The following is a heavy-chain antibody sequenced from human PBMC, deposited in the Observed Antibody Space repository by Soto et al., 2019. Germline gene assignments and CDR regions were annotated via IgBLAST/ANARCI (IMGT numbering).Heavy chain of an antibody. CDR3: ARSYDSSGYYYDWQDDAFDI. J-gene: IGHJ3*02. CDR2: IIPIFGTA. CDR1: GGTFSSYA. Sequence: SVKVSCKASGGTFSSYAISWVRQAPGQGLEWMGGIIPIFGTANYAQKFQGRVTITADKSTSTAYMELSSLRSEDTAVYYCARSYDSSGYYYDWQDDAFDIWGQGTMVTV. D-gene: IGHD3-22*01. V-gene: IGHV1-69*06.